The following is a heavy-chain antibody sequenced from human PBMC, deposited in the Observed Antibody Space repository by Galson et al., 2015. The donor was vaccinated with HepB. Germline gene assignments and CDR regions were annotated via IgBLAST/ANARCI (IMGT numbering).Heavy chain of an antibody. CDR1: GFTFSSYG. Sequence: SLRLSCAASGFTFSSYGMHWVRQAPGKGLEWVAVISYDGSNKYYADSVKGRFTISRDNSKNTLYLQMNSLRAEDTAVYYCAREFIAVALDYWGQGTLVTVSS. CDR2: ISYDGSNK. J-gene: IGHJ4*02. CDR3: AREFIAVALDY. V-gene: IGHV3-30*03. D-gene: IGHD6-19*01.